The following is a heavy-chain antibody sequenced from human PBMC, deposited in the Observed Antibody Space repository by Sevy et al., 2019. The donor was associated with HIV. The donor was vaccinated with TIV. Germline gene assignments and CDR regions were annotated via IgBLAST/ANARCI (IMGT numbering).Heavy chain of an antibody. CDR1: GYSFTSYW. J-gene: IGHJ6*02. D-gene: IGHD6-19*01. V-gene: IGHV5-51*01. CDR2: IYPGDSDT. Sequence: GESLKISCKGSGYSFTSYWIGWVRQMPGKGLEWMGIIYPGDSDTRYSPSFQGQVTISADKSISTAYLQWSSLKASDTAMYYCAKSGYSSGWYYYDGMDVWGQGTTVTVSS. CDR3: AKSGYSSGWYYYDGMDV.